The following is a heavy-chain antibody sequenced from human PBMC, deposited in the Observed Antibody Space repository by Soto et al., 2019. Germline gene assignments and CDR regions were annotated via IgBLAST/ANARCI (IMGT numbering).Heavy chain of an antibody. V-gene: IGHV3-33*01. D-gene: IGHD6-19*01. CDR1: GFTFSSYG. Sequence: GGSLRLSCAASGFTFSSYGVHWVRQDQGKGVEWGAVIGYDGRNKYYADSVKGRFTTSRDNSKNKLYLQMNSLRAEDTAVYYCARDRGLLAVAGNKSGYDAFDIWGQGTMVTVSS. CDR2: IGYDGRNK. CDR3: ARDRGLLAVAGNKSGYDAFDI. J-gene: IGHJ3*02.